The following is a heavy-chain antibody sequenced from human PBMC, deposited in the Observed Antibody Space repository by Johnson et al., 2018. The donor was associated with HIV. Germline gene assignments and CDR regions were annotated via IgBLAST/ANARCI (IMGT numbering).Heavy chain of an antibody. CDR1: EFTFSSYW. J-gene: IGHJ3*02. CDR2: INQDGSEK. V-gene: IGHV3-7*01. CDR3: ATWIQLWPDAFDI. D-gene: IGHD5-18*01. Sequence: VQLVESGGGLVQPGGSLRLSCAASEFTFSSYWMSWVRQAPGKGLEWVANINQDGSEKYYVDSVRGRFTISRDNAKNSLYLQMNSLRAEDTAVYYCATWIQLWPDAFDIWGQGTMVTVSS.